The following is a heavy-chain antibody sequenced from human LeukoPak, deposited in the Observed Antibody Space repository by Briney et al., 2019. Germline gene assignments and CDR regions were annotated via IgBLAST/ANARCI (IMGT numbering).Heavy chain of an antibody. V-gene: IGHV4-61*02. D-gene: IGHD3-16*01. CDR2: IYTSGST. CDR1: GGSISSGSYY. Sequence: SQTLSLTCTVSGGSISSGSYYWSWIRQPAGKGLEWIGRIYTSGSTNYNPSLKSRVTISVDTSKNQFSLKLSSVTAADTAVYYFARSLDTFDDYWGQGTLVTVSS. J-gene: IGHJ4*02. CDR3: ARSLDTFDDY.